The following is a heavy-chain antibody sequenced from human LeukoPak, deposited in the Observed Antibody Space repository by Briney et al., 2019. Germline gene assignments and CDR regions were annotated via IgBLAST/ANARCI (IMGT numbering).Heavy chain of an antibody. Sequence: SETLSLACTVSGGSISSYYWSWIRQPAGKGLEWIGRIYTSGTTHYNPSLKSRVTMSVDTSKNQFSLKLSSVTAADTAVYYCAREYSSSWYSFSNWAFDYWGQGTLVTVSS. CDR2: IYTSGTT. J-gene: IGHJ4*02. D-gene: IGHD6-13*01. CDR3: AREYSSSWYSFSNWAFDY. V-gene: IGHV4-4*07. CDR1: GGSISSYY.